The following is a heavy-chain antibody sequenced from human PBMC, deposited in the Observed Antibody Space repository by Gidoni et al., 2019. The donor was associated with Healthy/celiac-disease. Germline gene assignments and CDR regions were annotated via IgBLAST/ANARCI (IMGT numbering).Heavy chain of an antibody. V-gene: IGHV3-9*01. CDR1: GFTFDDYA. CDR2: ISWNSGSI. D-gene: IGHD6-13*01. CDR3: AKDRGIAAAGFDY. Sequence: EVQLVESGGGLVQPGRSLRLSCAASGFTFDDYAMHWVRQAPGKGLEWVSGISWNSGSIGYADSVKGRFTISRDNAKNSLYLQMNSLRAEDTALYYCAKDRGIAAAGFDYWGQGTLVTVSS. J-gene: IGHJ4*02.